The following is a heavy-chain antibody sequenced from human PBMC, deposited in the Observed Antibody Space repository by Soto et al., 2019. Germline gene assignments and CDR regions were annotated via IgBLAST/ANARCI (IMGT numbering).Heavy chain of an antibody. CDR3: AGSGGGSSSWYSMNSDYYGMDV. CDR2: ISSSSSYI. CDR1: GFTFSSYS. D-gene: IGHD6-13*01. Sequence: PGGSLRLSCAASGFTFSSYSMNWARQAPGKGLEWVSSISSSSSYIYYADSVKGRFTISRDNAKNSLYLQMNSLRAEDTAVYYCAGSGGGSSSWYSMNSDYYGMDVWGQGTTVTVSS. J-gene: IGHJ6*02. V-gene: IGHV3-21*01.